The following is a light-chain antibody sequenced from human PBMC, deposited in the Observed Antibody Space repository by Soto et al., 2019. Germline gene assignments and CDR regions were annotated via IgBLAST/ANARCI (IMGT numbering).Light chain of an antibody. CDR2: DVS. CDR1: SSDVGGYNY. V-gene: IGLV2-11*01. Sequence: QSVLTQPRSVSGSPGQSVTISCTGTSSDVGGYNYVSWYQQHPGKAPKLMIYDVSKRPSGVPDRFSGSKPGNTASLTISGLQAEDEADYYCCSYAGSSDVVFGGGAKVTVL. CDR3: CSYAGSSDVV. J-gene: IGLJ2*01.